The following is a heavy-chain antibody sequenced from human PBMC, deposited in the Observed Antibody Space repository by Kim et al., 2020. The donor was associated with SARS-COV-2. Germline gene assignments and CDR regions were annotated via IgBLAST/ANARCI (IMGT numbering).Heavy chain of an antibody. V-gene: IGHV3-66*01. CDR2: IFSDGRT. D-gene: IGHD3-22*01. Sequence: GGSLRLSCAPSGFSVRNTYLSWVRQAPGKGLEWVSLIFSDGRTFYEDSVKGRFTVSKDNSKDNLYLQINSLGAEDTTVYFCASAGYYDSSGHYF. CDR3: ASAGYYDSSGHYF. J-gene: IGHJ2*01. CDR1: GFSVRNTY.